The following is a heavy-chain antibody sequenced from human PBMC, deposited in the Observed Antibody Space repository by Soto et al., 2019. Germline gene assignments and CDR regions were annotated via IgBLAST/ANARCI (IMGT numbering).Heavy chain of an antibody. CDR2: IYYSGST. D-gene: IGHD4-17*01. Sequence: QVQLQESGPGLVKPSQTLSLTCTVSGGSITSGGYYWSWIRQHPGKGLEWIGYIYYSGSTYYNPSLMSRVNISLDTSKNQFSLHLSSVTAADTATYYCARAVRLRRDNWGQGTLVTVYS. CDR1: GGSITSGGYY. V-gene: IGHV4-31*03. CDR3: ARAVRLRRDN. J-gene: IGHJ4*02.